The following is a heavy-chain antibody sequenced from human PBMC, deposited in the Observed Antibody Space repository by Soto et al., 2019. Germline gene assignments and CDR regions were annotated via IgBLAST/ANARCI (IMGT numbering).Heavy chain of an antibody. Sequence: EVQLLESGGDLVQPGGSLRVPCAASGFMFSSHGMSWVRKAQGKGLGWVSSISSGGDLTYYADSVKGRFTVSKDNLKNTLSLQMDSLRAEDTATYYCAKIGQIGNWFFDYCGQGTLVTVSS. V-gene: IGHV3-23*01. D-gene: IGHD1-1*01. CDR2: ISSGGDLT. CDR3: AKIGQIGNWFFDY. J-gene: IGHJ4*02. CDR1: GFMFSSHG.